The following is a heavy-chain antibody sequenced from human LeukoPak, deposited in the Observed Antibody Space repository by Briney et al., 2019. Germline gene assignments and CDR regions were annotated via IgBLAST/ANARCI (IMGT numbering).Heavy chain of an antibody. V-gene: IGHV3-7*01. CDR2: IKKDGSER. Sequence: GGSLRLSCAASGFTFSSYWVNWVRQAPGKGLEWVANIKKDGSERYYVDSVKGRFTISRDNTKKSLYLQMNTLRAEDTAVYYCARDLAGPPQEAFDIWGQGTMVTASS. J-gene: IGHJ3*02. CDR3: ARDLAGPPQEAFDI. CDR1: GFTFSSYW.